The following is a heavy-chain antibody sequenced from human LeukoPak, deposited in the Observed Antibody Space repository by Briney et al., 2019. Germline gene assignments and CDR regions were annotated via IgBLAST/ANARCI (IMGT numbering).Heavy chain of an antibody. CDR2: IWFDGTHK. Sequence: PGGSLRLSCAASGFTFSSYGMHWVRQAPGKGLEWVAVIWFDGTHKSYGDSVKGRFTVSRDNSKNTLYLQMNSLRAEDTAVYYCARGFELITFGGAIGKLNWFDSWGQGTLVTASS. CDR1: GFTFSSYG. D-gene: IGHD3-16*02. V-gene: IGHV3-33*01. J-gene: IGHJ5*01. CDR3: ARGFELITFGGAIGKLNWFDS.